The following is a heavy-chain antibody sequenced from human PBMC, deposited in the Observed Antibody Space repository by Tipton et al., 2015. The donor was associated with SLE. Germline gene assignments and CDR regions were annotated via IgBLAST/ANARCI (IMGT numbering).Heavy chain of an antibody. D-gene: IGHD6-6*01. V-gene: IGHV3-23*01. Sequence: SLRLSCAASGFTFSSYAMSWVRQAPGKGLEWVSAISGSGGSTYYADSVKGRFTISRDNSKNTLYLQMNSLRAEDTAVYYCAKGLNARPNYYYGMDVWGQGTTVTVSS. CDR3: AKGLNARPNYYYGMDV. CDR2: ISGSGGST. J-gene: IGHJ6*02. CDR1: GFTFSSYA.